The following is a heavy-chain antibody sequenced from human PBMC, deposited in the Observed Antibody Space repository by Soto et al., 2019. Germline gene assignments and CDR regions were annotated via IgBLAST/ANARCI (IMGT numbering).Heavy chain of an antibody. D-gene: IGHD6-13*01. V-gene: IGHV1-46*03. CDR3: ARVVRIAAAGEGFMWFDP. Sequence: GASVKLSCKASGYTFTSYYMHWVRQAPGQGLEWMGIINPSGGSTSYAQKFQGRVTMTRDTSTSTVYMELSSLRSEDTAVYYCARVVRIAAAGEGFMWFDPWGQGTLVTVSS. CDR2: INPSGGST. J-gene: IGHJ5*02. CDR1: GYTFTSYY.